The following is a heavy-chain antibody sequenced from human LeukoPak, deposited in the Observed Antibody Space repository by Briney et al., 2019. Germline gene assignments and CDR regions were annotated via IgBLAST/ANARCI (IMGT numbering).Heavy chain of an antibody. Sequence: PGGSLRLSCAASGLSFGFYAMSWVRQAPGKGLEWVSSISGGGAGTYYADSVKGRFAISRDNSKNTLYLQMNSLRAEDTAVYYCAKATQLWLGLMDVWGQGTTVTVSS. CDR3: AKATQLWLGLMDV. CDR1: GLSFGFYA. J-gene: IGHJ6*02. CDR2: ISGGGAGT. V-gene: IGHV3-23*01. D-gene: IGHD3-10*01.